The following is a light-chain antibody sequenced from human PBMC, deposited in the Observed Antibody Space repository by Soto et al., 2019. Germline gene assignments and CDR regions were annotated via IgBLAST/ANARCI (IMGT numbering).Light chain of an antibody. Sequence: EIVLTQSPGTLSLSLGASAALSCRASQSVTCNYLAWYQQKPGQAPRLLIYDASRRATGIPVRFSGSGSGKDFTLSISRLEPEDFAVYYFQQHDSLTWTFGQGNKVEIK. CDR3: QQHDSLTWT. CDR1: QSVTCNY. V-gene: IGKV3-20*01. J-gene: IGKJ1*01. CDR2: DAS.